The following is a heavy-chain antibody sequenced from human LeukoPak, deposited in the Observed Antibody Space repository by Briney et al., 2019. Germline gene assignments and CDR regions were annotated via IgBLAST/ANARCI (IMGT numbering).Heavy chain of an antibody. CDR2: ISGSGGST. V-gene: IGHV3-23*01. D-gene: IGHD6-13*01. CDR3: ARDRRLRVTTIAAAGQGFGY. Sequence: GGSLRLSCAASGFTFSSYAMSRVRQAPGKGLEWVSAISGSGGSTYYADSVKGRFTISRDNSKNTLYLQMNSLRAEDTAVYYCARDRRLRVTTIAAAGQGFGYWGQGTLVTVSS. J-gene: IGHJ4*02. CDR1: GFTFSSYA.